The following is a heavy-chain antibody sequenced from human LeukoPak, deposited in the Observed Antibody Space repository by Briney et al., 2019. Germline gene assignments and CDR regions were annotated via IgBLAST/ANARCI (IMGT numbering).Heavy chain of an antibody. CDR2: IYYSGST. V-gene: IGHV4-39*07. CDR3: ARRGTRSSGSPIDY. CDR1: GGSISSSSYY. J-gene: IGHJ4*02. Sequence: SETLSLTCTVSGGSISSSSYYWGWIRQPPGKGLEGIGSIYYSGSTYYNPSLKSRVTISVDTSKNQFSLKLSSVTAADTAVYYCARRGTRSSGSPIDYWGQGTLVTVSS. D-gene: IGHD1-1*01.